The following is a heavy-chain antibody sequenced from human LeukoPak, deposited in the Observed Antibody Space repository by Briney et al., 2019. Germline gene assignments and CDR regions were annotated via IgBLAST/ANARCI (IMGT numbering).Heavy chain of an antibody. V-gene: IGHV3-23*01. CDR2: ISASGHAT. CDR3: AKWPEGATPKFHH. Sequence: PGGSLRLSCAASGFTFSSYAMSWVRQAPGKGLEAPGKGLEWVSTISASGHATYYPDSVRGRFTISRDNSKSTLHLQIDGLRAEDSALYYCAKWPEGATPKFHHWGQGTLVTVSS. CDR1: GFTFSSYA. J-gene: IGHJ4*02. D-gene: IGHD1-26*01.